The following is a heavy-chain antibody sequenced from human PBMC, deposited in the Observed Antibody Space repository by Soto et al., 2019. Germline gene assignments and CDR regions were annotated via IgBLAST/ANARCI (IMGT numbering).Heavy chain of an antibody. V-gene: IGHV3-30*03. J-gene: IGHJ6*02. CDR3: ARDPSYGPYYYGMDV. CDR2: ISYDGSNK. CDR1: GFTFSSYG. D-gene: IGHD5-18*01. Sequence: GGSLRLSCAASGFTFSSYGMHWVRQAPGKGLEWVAVISYDGSNKYYADSVKGRFTISRDNSKNTLYLQMNSLRAEDTVVYYCARDPSYGPYYYGMDVWGQGTTVTVSS.